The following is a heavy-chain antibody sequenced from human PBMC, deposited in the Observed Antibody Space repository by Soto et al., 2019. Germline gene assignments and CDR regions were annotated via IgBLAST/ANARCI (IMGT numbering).Heavy chain of an antibody. CDR3: AKLKGGLGRFYGLDA. CDR2: MTGGGTT. J-gene: IGHJ6*02. Sequence: GSLRLSCRASGFTFKNYAMTWVRKCPGKGLQWVSLMTGGGTTDYADSAKGRFIISRDNSKNTLSLQMHNLRADDTALYYCAKLKGGLGRFYGLDAWGQGTMVTVSS. V-gene: IGHV3-23*01. D-gene: IGHD3-3*01. CDR1: GFTFKNYA.